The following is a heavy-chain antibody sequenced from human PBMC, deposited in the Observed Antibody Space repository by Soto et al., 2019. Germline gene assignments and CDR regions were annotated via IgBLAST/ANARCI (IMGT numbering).Heavy chain of an antibody. CDR3: TTSIVVVRDYYYYYGMDV. J-gene: IGHJ6*02. Sequence: PGGSLRLSCAASGFTFSNAWMSWVRQAPGKGLEWVGRIKSKTDGGTTDYAAPVKGRFTISRDDPKNTLYLQMNSLKTEDTAVYYCTTSIVVVRDYYYYYGMDVWGQGTTVTVSS. CDR1: GFTFSNAW. V-gene: IGHV3-15*01. CDR2: IKSKTDGGTT. D-gene: IGHD2-2*01.